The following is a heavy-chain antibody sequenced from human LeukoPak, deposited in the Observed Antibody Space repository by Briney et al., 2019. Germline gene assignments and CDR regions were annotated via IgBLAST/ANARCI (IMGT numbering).Heavy chain of an antibody. CDR1: GYTFTSYG. D-gene: IGHD1-26*01. V-gene: IGHV1-18*01. CDR2: ISAYNGNT. J-gene: IGHJ6*03. Sequence: ASVKVSCKASGYTFTSYGISWVRQAPGQGLEWMGWISAYNGNTNYAQKLQGRVTMTTDTSTSTAYMELRSLRSDDTAVYYCARDWSGSYLHHYYYYMDVWGKGTTVTVSS. CDR3: ARDWSGSYLHHYYYYMDV.